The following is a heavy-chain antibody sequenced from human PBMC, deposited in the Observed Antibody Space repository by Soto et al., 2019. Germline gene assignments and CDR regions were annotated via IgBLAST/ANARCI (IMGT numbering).Heavy chain of an antibody. CDR2: ISAYNGNT. D-gene: IGHD3-10*01. Sequence: AAVKVSCKASGYTFTSYGISWVRQAPGQGLEWMGWISAYNGNTNYAQKLQGRVTMTTDTSTSTAYMELRSLRSDDTAVYYCAAVRGVIGYPNFGMDVWGEGTTVTVYS. J-gene: IGHJ6*04. CDR1: GYTFTSYG. V-gene: IGHV1-18*04. CDR3: AAVRGVIGYPNFGMDV.